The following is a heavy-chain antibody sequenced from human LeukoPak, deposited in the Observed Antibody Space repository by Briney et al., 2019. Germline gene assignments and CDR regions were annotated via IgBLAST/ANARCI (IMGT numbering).Heavy chain of an antibody. V-gene: IGHV3-30-3*01. CDR1: GFTFSSYA. D-gene: IGHD6-13*01. J-gene: IGHJ4*02. Sequence: GGSLRLSCAASGFTFSSYAMHWVRQAPGKGLEWVTVISYDGSNKYYADSVKGRFTISRDNSKNTLYLQMNSLRAEDTALYYCASATSTWLPPFDYWGQGTRVTVSS. CDR2: ISYDGSNK. CDR3: ASATSTWLPPFDY.